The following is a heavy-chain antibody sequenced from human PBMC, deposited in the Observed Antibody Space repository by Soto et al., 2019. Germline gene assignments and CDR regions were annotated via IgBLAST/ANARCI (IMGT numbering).Heavy chain of an antibody. V-gene: IGHV3-23*01. CDR3: AKAPHRTGTTHPYYYYYGMDV. Sequence: GGSRGLSCAAPGFTFFSYGMSWVRQAPGKGVGWVSAISGSGGSTYYADSVKGRFTISRDNSKNTLYLQMNSLRAEDTAVYYCAKAPHRTGTTHPYYYYYGMDVWGQGTTVTVSS. CDR1: GFTFFSYG. J-gene: IGHJ6*02. D-gene: IGHD1-7*01. CDR2: ISGSGGST.